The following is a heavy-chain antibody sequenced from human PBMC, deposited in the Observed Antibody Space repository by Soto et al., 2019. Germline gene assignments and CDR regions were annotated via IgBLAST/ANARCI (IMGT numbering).Heavy chain of an antibody. D-gene: IGHD3-3*01. CDR3: ARATQVYDLWSGYIDY. CDR1: GYTFTSYG. CDR2: ISTYNGNT. Sequence: QVPLVQSGAEVKKPGASVKVSCKASGYTFTSYGISWVRQAPGQGLEWMGWISTYNGNTNYAQKLQGRVTMTTDTATSTGYMEGRSLRSDDTAVYYCARATQVYDLWSGYIDYWGQGTLVTVSS. V-gene: IGHV1-18*01. J-gene: IGHJ4*02.